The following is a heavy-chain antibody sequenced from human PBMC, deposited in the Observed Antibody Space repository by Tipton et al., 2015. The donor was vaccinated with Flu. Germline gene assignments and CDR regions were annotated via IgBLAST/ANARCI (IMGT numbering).Heavy chain of an antibody. Sequence: TLSLTCSVSGGSISRYYWSWIRQPAGKGLEWIGRISTSGSTNYNASLESRVTLSRDTSKNHISLRLTSATAADTALYYCARDLRGYSGYTGGDAFDMWGRGIMVFVSS. CDR2: ISTSGST. CDR1: GGSISRYY. J-gene: IGHJ3*02. D-gene: IGHD5-12*01. V-gene: IGHV4-4*07. CDR3: ARDLRGYSGYTGGDAFDM.